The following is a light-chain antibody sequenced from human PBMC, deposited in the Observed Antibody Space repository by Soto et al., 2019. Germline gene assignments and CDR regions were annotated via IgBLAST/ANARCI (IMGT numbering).Light chain of an antibody. CDR3: QQYGSLPWT. J-gene: IGKJ1*01. V-gene: IGKV3-20*01. Sequence: EIVLTQSPGTLSLSPGERATLSCRASQSVTSSYLVWYQQKPGQAPRLLIYGASSRATGIPDRFSGSGSGTDFTLTISRLEHEDSAVYYCQQYGSLPWTFGQGTKVEIK. CDR1: QSVTSSY. CDR2: GAS.